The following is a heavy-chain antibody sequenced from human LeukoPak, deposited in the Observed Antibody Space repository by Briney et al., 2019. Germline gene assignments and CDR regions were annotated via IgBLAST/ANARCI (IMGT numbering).Heavy chain of an antibody. CDR3: ARHEGRAVTGYYWFDP. CDR2: IYYSGST. V-gene: IGHV4-59*08. Sequence: PSETLSLTCTVPGGSISSYYWSWIRQPPGKGLEWIGYIYYSGSTNYNPSLKSRVTISVDTSKNQFSLKLSSVTAADTAVYYCARHEGRAVTGYYWFDPWGQGTLVTVSS. J-gene: IGHJ5*02. CDR1: GGSISSYY. D-gene: IGHD3-9*01.